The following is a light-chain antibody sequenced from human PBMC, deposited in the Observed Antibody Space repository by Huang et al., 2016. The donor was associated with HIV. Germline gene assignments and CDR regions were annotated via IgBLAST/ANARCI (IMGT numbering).Light chain of an antibody. V-gene: IGKV3-15*01. Sequence: EIVMTQSPATLSVSPGERATLSCRASQSINRNLAWYQQKPGQAPRLLIYGASTRATGVPVRFSGGGSGTEFTLTISSLQFEDYAVYYCQQYNDWLSLTFGGGTKVGIK. CDR1: QSINRN. CDR3: QQYNDWLSLT. J-gene: IGKJ4*01. CDR2: GAS.